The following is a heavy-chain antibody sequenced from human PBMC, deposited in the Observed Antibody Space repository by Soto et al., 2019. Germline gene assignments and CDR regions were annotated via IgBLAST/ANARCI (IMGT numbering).Heavy chain of an antibody. V-gene: IGHV1-8*01. CDR2: MNPNSGNT. Sequence: GASVKVSCKASGYTFTSYDINWVRQATGQGLEWMGWMNPNSGNTGYAQKFQGRVTMTRNTSISTAYMELSSLRSEDTAVYYCARGHPLGTDEQPIFDYWGQGTLVIVSS. J-gene: IGHJ4*02. D-gene: IGHD3-3*02. CDR3: ARGHPLGTDEQPIFDY. CDR1: GYTFTSYD.